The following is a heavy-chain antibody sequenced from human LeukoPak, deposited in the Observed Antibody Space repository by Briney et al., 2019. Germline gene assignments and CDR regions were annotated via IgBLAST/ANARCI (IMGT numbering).Heavy chain of an antibody. J-gene: IGHJ6*03. CDR2: IHPGDSET. D-gene: IGHD3-10*01. CDR3: ARHPKGGDDGYYYHYMDV. CDR1: GYSFTDYW. V-gene: IGHV5-51*01. Sequence: GESLKISCQGSGYSFTDYWIGWVRQMSGEGLEWMGIIHPGDSETRYSPSFRGQVTITVDKAINTAYLQWSSLKASDTAMYYCARHPKGGDDGYYYHYMDVWGKGTTVTVTS.